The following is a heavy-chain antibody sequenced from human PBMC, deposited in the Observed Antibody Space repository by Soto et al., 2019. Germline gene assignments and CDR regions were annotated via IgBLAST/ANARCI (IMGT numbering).Heavy chain of an antibody. Sequence: QVHLQESGPGLVKPSETLSLTCTVSGGAISTYYWTWIRQPAGKGLEWIGRTYSSGSTKYNPSLQSRVTTSLDTSNNQYSLSLTSVTAADTAVYYCARGQRFSDWFDPWGQGTLVTVSS. CDR1: GGAISTYY. V-gene: IGHV4-4*07. CDR2: TYSSGST. D-gene: IGHD3-3*01. J-gene: IGHJ5*02. CDR3: ARGQRFSDWFDP.